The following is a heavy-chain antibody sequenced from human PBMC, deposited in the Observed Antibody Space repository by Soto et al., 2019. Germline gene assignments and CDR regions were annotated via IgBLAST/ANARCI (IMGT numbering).Heavy chain of an antibody. D-gene: IGHD3-22*01. Sequence: GGSLRLSCAASGVTFSSYAMSWVRQAPGKGLEWVWAISGSGGSTYYADFVKGRYTISRNNSKNTLYLQMNSLRAEDTAVYYCATSWSYDSSGYYSVDDAFDIWGQGTMVTVSS. CDR3: ATSWSYDSSGYYSVDDAFDI. V-gene: IGHV3-23*01. CDR1: GVTFSSYA. CDR2: ISGSGGST. J-gene: IGHJ3*02.